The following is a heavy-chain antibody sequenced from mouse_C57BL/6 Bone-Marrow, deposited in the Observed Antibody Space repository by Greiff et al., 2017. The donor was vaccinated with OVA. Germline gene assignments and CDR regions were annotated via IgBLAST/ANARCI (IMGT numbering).Heavy chain of an antibody. V-gene: IGHV1-22*01. J-gene: IGHJ4*01. CDR3: ARGGDYPYYFDY. CDR2: INPNNGGT. Sequence: VQLQQSGPELVKPGASVKMSCKASGYTFTDYNMHWVKQSHGKSLEWIGYINPNNGGTSYNQKFKGKATLTVNKSSSTAYMELRSLTSEDSAVYDCARGGDYPYYFDYWGQGTSVTVSS. CDR1: GYTFTDYN. D-gene: IGHD1-1*01.